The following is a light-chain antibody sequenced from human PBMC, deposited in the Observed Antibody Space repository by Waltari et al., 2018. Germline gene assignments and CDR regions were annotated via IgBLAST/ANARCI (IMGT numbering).Light chain of an antibody. Sequence: DIVMTQSPDSLAVSLGERATINCKSSQSVLYSSNNKNYLAWYQQKPGQPPKLLIYWASTRESGFPDRFRGSGSGTDFTLTISSLLAEDVALYYCQQYYTTPPTFGPGTKVDIK. V-gene: IGKV4-1*01. J-gene: IGKJ3*01. CDR1: QSVLYSSNNKNY. CDR3: QQYYTTPPT. CDR2: WAS.